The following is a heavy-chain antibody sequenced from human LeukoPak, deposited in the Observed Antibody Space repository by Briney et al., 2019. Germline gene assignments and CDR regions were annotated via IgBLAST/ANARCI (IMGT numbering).Heavy chain of an antibody. CDR2: ISGSGGST. CDR1: GFTFSSYA. D-gene: IGHD5-24*01. J-gene: IGHJ4*02. V-gene: IGHV3-23*01. CDR3: TRLRDGYDSDY. Sequence: GGSLRLSCAASGFTFSSYAMSWVRQAPGKGLEWVSAISGSGGSTYYADSVKGRFTISRDNSKNTLYLQMNTLRAEDTAMYYCTRLRDGYDSDYWGQGTLVTVSS.